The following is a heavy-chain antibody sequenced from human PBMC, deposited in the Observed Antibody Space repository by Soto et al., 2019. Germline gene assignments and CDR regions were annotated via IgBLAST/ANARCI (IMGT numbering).Heavy chain of an antibody. CDR2: IIPIFGTA. Sequence: QVQLVQSGAEVKKPGSSVKVSCKASGGTFSSYAISWVRQAPGQGLEWMGGIIPIFGTANYAQKFQGRVTITADKSTSTAYMELSSLRSEDTAVYYCARDAVGYCSSTSCYRPGYYYYGMDVWGQGTTVTVSS. V-gene: IGHV1-69*06. D-gene: IGHD2-2*01. CDR1: GGTFSSYA. CDR3: ARDAVGYCSSTSCYRPGYYYYGMDV. J-gene: IGHJ6*02.